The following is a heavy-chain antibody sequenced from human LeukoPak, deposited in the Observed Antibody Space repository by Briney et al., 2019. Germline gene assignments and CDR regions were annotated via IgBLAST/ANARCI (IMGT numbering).Heavy chain of an antibody. CDR1: GLTFSRYA. J-gene: IGHJ1*01. V-gene: IGHV3-23*01. CDR3: AKAIYDFWSGYQSWYFQH. D-gene: IGHD3-3*01. CDR2: ISESGSGT. Sequence: TGGSLRLSCAVSGLTFSRYAMSWVRQAPGKGLEWVSAISESGSGTYYADSVKGRFTISRDNSKNTLYLQMNSLRAEDTAVYYCAKAIYDFWSGYQSWYFQHWGQGTLVTVSS.